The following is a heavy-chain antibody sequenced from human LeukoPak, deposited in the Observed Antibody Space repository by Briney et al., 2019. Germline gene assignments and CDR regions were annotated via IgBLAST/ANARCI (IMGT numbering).Heavy chain of an antibody. CDR1: GGSISSGGYY. CDR2: IYYSGST. CDR3: ARVLAAAGMTDY. J-gene: IGHJ4*02. D-gene: IGHD6-13*01. V-gene: IGHV4-31*03. Sequence: SQTLSLTCTVSGGSISSGGYYWSWLRQHPGTGLEWIGYIYYSGSTYYNPSLKSRVTISVDTSKNQFSLKLSALTAADTAVYYCARVLAAAGMTDYWGQGTLVTVSS.